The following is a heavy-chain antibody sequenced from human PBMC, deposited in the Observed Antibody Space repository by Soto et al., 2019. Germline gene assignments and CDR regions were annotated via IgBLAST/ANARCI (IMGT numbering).Heavy chain of an antibody. D-gene: IGHD3-9*01. V-gene: IGHV3-30*18. CDR1: GFTFSSYG. CDR2: ISYDGSNK. CDR3: AKSLRYFDWLFQGPDY. Sequence: GGSLRLSCAASGFTFSSYGMHWVRQAPGKGLEWVAVISYDGSNKYYADSVKGRFTISRDNSKNTLYLQMNSLRAEDTAVYYCAKSLRYFDWLFQGPDYWGQGTLVTVSS. J-gene: IGHJ4*02.